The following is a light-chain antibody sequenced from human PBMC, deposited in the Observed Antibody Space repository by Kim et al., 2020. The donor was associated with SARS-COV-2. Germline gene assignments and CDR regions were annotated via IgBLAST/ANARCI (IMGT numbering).Light chain of an antibody. CDR2: WAS. V-gene: IGKV4-1*01. CDR3: QQYYNAPLT. CDR1: QSLFSTSNNKNC. Sequence: RATINCKSSQSLFSTSNNKNCLAWFQQKPGQPPKLLIYWASARESGVPDRFSASGSGTHFTLTISSLQAEDVALYYCQQYYNAPLTFGGGTKLEI. J-gene: IGKJ4*01.